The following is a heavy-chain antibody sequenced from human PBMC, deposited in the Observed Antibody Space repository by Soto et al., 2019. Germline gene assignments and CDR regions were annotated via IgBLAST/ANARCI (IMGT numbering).Heavy chain of an antibody. D-gene: IGHD4-17*01. V-gene: IGHV4-31*03. CDR2: TFYSGAT. J-gene: IGHJ5*02. Sequence: QVQLQESGPGLVNPSQTLSLTCTVSGGSISSGGYYWSWIRQHPGKGLEWIGYTFYSGATYYNPSLKSRTIISVDTSKNPFSLTLTSLTAADTAVYYCARVQPYDYGANTGWLDPWGQGTLVTVSS. CDR3: ARVQPYDYGANTGWLDP. CDR1: GGSISSGGYY.